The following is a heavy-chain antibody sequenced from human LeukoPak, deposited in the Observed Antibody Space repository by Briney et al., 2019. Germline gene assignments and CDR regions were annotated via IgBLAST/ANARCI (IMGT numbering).Heavy chain of an antibody. CDR2: IFPRDSDT. Sequence: GESLKISCKGSGYSFTSYWIGWVRQMPGKGLEWMGSIFPRDSDTAYSPSFQGQVTFSVDESISTAYLQWSSLKASDTAMYYCARRISNIFDWFDSWGQGTQVIVSS. CDR1: GYSFTSYW. CDR3: ARRISNIFDWFDS. D-gene: IGHD3-3*01. V-gene: IGHV5-51*01. J-gene: IGHJ5*01.